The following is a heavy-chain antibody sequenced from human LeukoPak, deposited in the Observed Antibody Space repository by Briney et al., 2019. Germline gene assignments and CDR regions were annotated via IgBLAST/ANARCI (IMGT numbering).Heavy chain of an antibody. D-gene: IGHD3-10*01. CDR1: GFTFSSYW. CDR3: ARDSPRGLYYYYGMAV. Sequence: TGGSLRLSCAASGFTFSSYWMSWVRQAPGKGLEWVANIKQDGSEKYYVDSVKGRFTISRDNAKNSLYLQMNSLRAEDTAVYYCARDSPRGLYYYYGMAVWGQGTTVTVSS. V-gene: IGHV3-7*01. CDR2: IKQDGSEK. J-gene: IGHJ6*02.